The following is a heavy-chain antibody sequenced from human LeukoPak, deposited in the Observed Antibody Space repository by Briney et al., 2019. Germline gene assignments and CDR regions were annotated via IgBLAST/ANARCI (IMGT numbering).Heavy chain of an antibody. J-gene: IGHJ4*02. D-gene: IGHD6-13*01. CDR3: AGSSSWYSIFDY. CDR2: IIPIFGTA. CDR1: GGTFSSYA. V-gene: IGHV1-69*13. Sequence: VASVKVSCKASGGTFSSYAISWVRQAPGQGLEWMGGIIPIFGTANYAQKFQGRVTITADESTSTAYMELRSLRSDDTAVYYCAGSSSWYSIFDYWGQGTLVTVSS.